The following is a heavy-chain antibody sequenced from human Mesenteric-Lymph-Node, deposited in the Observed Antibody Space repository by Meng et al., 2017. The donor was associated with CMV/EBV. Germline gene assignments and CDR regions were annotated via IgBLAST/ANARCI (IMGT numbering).Heavy chain of an antibody. J-gene: IGHJ5*02. CDR1: GGSFSGYY. Sequence: SQTLSLTCAVYGGSFSGYYWSWIRQPPGKGLEWIGEINHSGSTNYNPSLKSRVTISVDTSKNQFSLKLSSVTAADTAVYYCAREGPDNWFDAWGQGTLVTVSS. V-gene: IGHV4-34*01. CDR2: INHSGST. CDR3: AREGPDNWFDA.